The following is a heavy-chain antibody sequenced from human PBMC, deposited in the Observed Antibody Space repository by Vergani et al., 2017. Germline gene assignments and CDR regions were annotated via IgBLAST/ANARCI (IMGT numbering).Heavy chain of an antibody. CDR1: GGSISSGGYS. V-gene: IGHV4-30-2*05. Sequence: QLQLQESGSGLVKPSQTLSLTCAVSGGSISSGGYSWSWIRQPPGKGLEWIGYIYYSGSTYYNPSLKSRVTISVDTSKNQFSLKLSSVTAADTAVYYCAREGVGDSSGYYYLYGMDVWGQGTTVTVSS. D-gene: IGHD3-22*01. J-gene: IGHJ6*02. CDR2: IYYSGST. CDR3: AREGVGDSSGYYYLYGMDV.